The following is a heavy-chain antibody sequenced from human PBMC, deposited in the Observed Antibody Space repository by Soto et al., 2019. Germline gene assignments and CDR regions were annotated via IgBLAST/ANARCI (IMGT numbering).Heavy chain of an antibody. CDR3: ARSGYPYYFDY. CDR2: IIPIFGTA. J-gene: IGHJ4*02. V-gene: IGHV1-69*13. CDR1: GGTFSSYA. Sequence: SVKVSCKASGGTFSSYAISWVRQAPGQGLEWMGGIIPIFGTANYAQKFQGRVTITADESTSTAYMELSRLRSDDTAVYYCARSGYPYYFDYWGQGTLVTVSS. D-gene: IGHD5-12*01.